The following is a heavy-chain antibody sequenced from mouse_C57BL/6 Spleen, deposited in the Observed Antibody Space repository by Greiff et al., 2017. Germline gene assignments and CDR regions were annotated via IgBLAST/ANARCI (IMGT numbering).Heavy chain of an antibody. J-gene: IGHJ2*01. CDR1: GYAFTNYL. V-gene: IGHV1-54*01. CDR3: ARTPISTVVPYYFDY. D-gene: IGHD1-1*01. CDR2: INPGSGGT. Sequence: VQLQQSGAELVRPGTSVKVSCKASGYAFTNYLIEWVKQRPGQGLEWIGVINPGSGGTNYNEKFKGNATLTADKSSSTAYMQLSSLTSEDSAVYFCARTPISTVVPYYFDYWGQGTTLTVSS.